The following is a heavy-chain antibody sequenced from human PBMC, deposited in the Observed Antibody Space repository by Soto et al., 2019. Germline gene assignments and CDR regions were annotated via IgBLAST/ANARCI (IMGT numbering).Heavy chain of an antibody. D-gene: IGHD6-13*01. CDR2: IYYSGST. CDR1: GGSISSSSYY. V-gene: IGHV4-39*01. CDR3: ARQGSEQQLNWFDP. J-gene: IGHJ5*02. Sequence: SETLSLTCTVSGGSISSSSYYWGWIRQPPGKGLEWIGSIYYSGSTYYNPSLKSRVTISVDTSKNQFSLKLSSVTAADTAVYYCARQGSEQQLNWFDPWGQGTLVTVSS.